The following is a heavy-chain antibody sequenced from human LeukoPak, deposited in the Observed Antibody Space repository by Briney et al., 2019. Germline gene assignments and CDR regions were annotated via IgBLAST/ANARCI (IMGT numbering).Heavy chain of an antibody. CDR1: GGSFSGYY. CDR3: ARYKQLVRGFYYYYYYMDV. D-gene: IGHD6-6*01. CDR2: INHSGST. Sequence: KPSETLSITCAVDGGSFSGYYWSWIRQPPGKGLEWIGEINHSGSTNYNPSLKSRVTISVDTSKNQFSLKLSSVTAADTAVYYCARYKQLVRGFYYYYYYMDVWGKGTTVTISS. J-gene: IGHJ6*03. V-gene: IGHV4-34*01.